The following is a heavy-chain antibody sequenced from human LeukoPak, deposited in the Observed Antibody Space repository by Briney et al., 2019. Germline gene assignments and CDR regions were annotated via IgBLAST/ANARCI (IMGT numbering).Heavy chain of an antibody. J-gene: IGHJ4*02. CDR2: IYYSGST. CDR3: ARAKGATFSGPYYYFDY. Sequence: SETLSLTCTVSGGSISSYYWGWIRQPPGKGLEWIGSIYYSGSTYYNPSLESRVTISVDTSKNQFSLKLSSVTAADTAVYYCARAKGATFSGPYYYFDYWGQGTLVTVSS. V-gene: IGHV4-39*01. CDR1: GGSISSYY. D-gene: IGHD1-26*01.